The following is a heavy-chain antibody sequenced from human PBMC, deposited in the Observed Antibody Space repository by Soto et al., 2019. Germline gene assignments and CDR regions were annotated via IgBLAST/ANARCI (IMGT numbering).Heavy chain of an antibody. Sequence: SETLSLTCTVSGGSVSSGSYYWSWIRQPPGKGLEWIGYIYYSGSTNYNPSLKSRVTISVDTSKNQFSLKLSSVTAADTAVYYCASWTPSSSSNYWGQGTLVTVSS. V-gene: IGHV4-61*01. CDR3: ASWTPSSSSNY. CDR2: IYYSGST. D-gene: IGHD6-13*01. CDR1: GGSVSSGSYY. J-gene: IGHJ4*02.